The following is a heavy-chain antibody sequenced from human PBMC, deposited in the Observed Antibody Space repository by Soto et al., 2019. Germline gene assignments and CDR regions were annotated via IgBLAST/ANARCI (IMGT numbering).Heavy chain of an antibody. CDR2: INAGNGNT. J-gene: IGHJ5*02. Sequence: VASVKVSCKASGYTFTSYAMHWVRQAPGQRLEWMGWINAGNGNTKYSQKFQGRVTITRDTSASTAYMELSSLRSEDTAVYYCASMSSGYPAMVGFDPWGQGTLVTVSS. D-gene: IGHD3-22*01. CDR3: ASMSSGYPAMVGFDP. CDR1: GYTFTSYA. V-gene: IGHV1-3*01.